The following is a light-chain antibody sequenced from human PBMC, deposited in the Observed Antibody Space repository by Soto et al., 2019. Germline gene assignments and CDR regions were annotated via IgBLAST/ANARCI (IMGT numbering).Light chain of an antibody. CDR2: DAS. CDR1: QSVTSF. CDR3: QQRSNWPLT. V-gene: IGKV3-11*01. Sequence: EIVLTQSPGTLSLSPGERATLSCRASQSVTSFLAWYQQRPGLAPRLLIYDASNRATGIPARFSGSGSGTDFTLTISSLEPEDFAVYYCQQRSNWPLTFGGGTKVDI. J-gene: IGKJ4*01.